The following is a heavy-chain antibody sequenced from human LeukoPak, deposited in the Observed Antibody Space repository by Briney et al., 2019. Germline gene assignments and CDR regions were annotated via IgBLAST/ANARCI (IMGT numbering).Heavy chain of an antibody. J-gene: IGHJ5*02. Sequence: PSETLSLTCAVYGGSFSGYYWSWIRQPPGKGLEWIGEINHSGSTNYNPSLKSRVTISVDTSKNQFSLKLSSVTAADTAVYYCARKEYGSGSFNWFDPWGQGTLVTVSS. CDR3: ARKEYGSGSFNWFDP. CDR2: INHSGST. D-gene: IGHD3-10*01. CDR1: GGSFSGYY. V-gene: IGHV4-34*01.